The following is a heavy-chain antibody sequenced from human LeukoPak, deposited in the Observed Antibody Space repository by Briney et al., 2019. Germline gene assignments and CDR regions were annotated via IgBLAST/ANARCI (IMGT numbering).Heavy chain of an antibody. Sequence: ASVKVSCKASGYTSTSYGISWVRQAPRQGLEWMGWISAYNGNTNYAQKLQGRVTMTTDTSTSTAYMELRSLRSDDTAVYYCARDMGGDCSSTSCYYTHWGQGTLVTVSS. CDR1: GYTSTSYG. CDR2: ISAYNGNT. CDR3: ARDMGGDCSSTSCYYTH. D-gene: IGHD2-2*01. J-gene: IGHJ4*02. V-gene: IGHV1-18*01.